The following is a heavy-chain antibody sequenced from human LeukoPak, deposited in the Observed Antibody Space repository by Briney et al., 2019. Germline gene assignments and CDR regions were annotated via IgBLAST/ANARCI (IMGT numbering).Heavy chain of an antibody. D-gene: IGHD4-23*01. V-gene: IGHV4-34*01. CDR3: ARGTQYGGNSFDY. CDR1: GGSFSGYY. CDR2: INHSGST. Sequence: SETLSLTCAVYGGSFSGYYWSWIRQPPGKGLEWIGEINHSGSTNYNPSLKSRVTISVDTSKNQFSLKLSSVTAADTAVYYCARGTQYGGNSFDYWGQGTLVTVSS. J-gene: IGHJ4*02.